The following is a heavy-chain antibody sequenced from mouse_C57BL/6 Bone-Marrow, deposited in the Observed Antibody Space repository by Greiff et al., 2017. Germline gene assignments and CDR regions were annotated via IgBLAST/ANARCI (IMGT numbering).Heavy chain of an antibody. CDR3: AREGAGDY. V-gene: IGHV5-4*01. J-gene: IGHJ2*01. Sequence: DVHLVESGGGLVKPGGSLKLSCAASGFTFSSYAMSWVRQTPEKRLEWVATISDGGSYTYYPDNVKGRFTISRDNAKNNLYLQMSHLKSEDTAMYYCAREGAGDYWGQGTTLTVSS. CDR1: GFTFSSYA. CDR2: ISDGGSYT.